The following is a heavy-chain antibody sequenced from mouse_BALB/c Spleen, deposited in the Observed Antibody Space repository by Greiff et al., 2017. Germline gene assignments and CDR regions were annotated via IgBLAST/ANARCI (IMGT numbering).Heavy chain of an antibody. CDR1: GYSITSDYA. CDR3: ARRQIYYGYDDAMDY. D-gene: IGHD2-2*01. V-gene: IGHV3-2*02. CDR2: ISYSGST. Sequence: EVKLQESGPGLVKPSQSLSLTCTVTGYSITSDYAWNWIRQFPGNKLEWMGYISYSGSTSYNPSLKSRISITRDTSKNQFFLQLNSVTTEDTATYYCARRQIYYGYDDAMDYWGQGTSVTVSS. J-gene: IGHJ4*01.